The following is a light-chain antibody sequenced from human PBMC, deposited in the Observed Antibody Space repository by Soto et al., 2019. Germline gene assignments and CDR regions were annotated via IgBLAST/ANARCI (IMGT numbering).Light chain of an antibody. CDR2: EVN. V-gene: IGLV2-8*01. CDR1: SSDVGGYNH. J-gene: IGLJ1*01. CDR3: QSYAGSNNYV. Sequence: QSALTQPPSASGSPGQSVTISCTGTSSDVGGYNHVSWYQQYPGKAPKLMISEVNKRPSGVPDRFSGSKSGNTVSLTVSGLQAEDEADYYCQSYAGSNNYVFGTGTKLTVL.